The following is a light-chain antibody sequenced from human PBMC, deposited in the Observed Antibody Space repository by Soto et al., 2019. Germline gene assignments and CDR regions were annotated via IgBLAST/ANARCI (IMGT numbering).Light chain of an antibody. V-gene: IGKV1-9*01. CDR2: EAS. Sequence: DIQMTQSPSTLSASVGDRVTITCRASHDISTFLAWYQQKPGKAPKLLIYEASTLQSGVPSWFSGSGSGTEFTLTISGLLPEDFAAYHCQQLYTLPFTFGQGTRLENK. J-gene: IGKJ5*01. CDR3: QQLYTLPFT. CDR1: HDISTF.